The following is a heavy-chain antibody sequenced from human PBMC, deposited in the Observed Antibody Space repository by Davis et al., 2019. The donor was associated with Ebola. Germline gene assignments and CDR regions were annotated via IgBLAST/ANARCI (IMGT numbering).Heavy chain of an antibody. V-gene: IGHV1-46*01. Sequence: ASVKVSCKASRYTFTSYYMHWVRQAPGQGLEWMGLVNPSGGTTSYAQKFQGRVTMTRDTSTSTVYMELSSLRSDDTAVYYCARGLDFWSGYSTRSDFDFWGQGTPVTVSS. J-gene: IGHJ4*02. D-gene: IGHD3-3*01. CDR1: RYTFTSYY. CDR2: VNPSGGTT. CDR3: ARGLDFWSGYSTRSDFDF.